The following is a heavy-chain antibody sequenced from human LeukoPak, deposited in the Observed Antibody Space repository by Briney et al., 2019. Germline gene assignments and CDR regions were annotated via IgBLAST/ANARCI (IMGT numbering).Heavy chain of an antibody. J-gene: IGHJ6*03. CDR2: IYTSGST. V-gene: IGHV4-4*09. D-gene: IGHD3-3*01. CDR1: GGSISSHY. CDR3: ARHQYYDFWSSYYYMDV. Sequence: SETLSLTCTVSGGSISSHYWSWIRQPPGKGLEWIGYIYTSGSTNYNPSLKSRVTISVDTSKNQFSLKLSSVTAADTAVYYCARHQYYDFWSSYYYMDVWGKGTTVTVSS.